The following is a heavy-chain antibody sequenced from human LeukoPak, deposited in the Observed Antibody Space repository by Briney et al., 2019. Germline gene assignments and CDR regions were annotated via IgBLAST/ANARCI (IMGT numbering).Heavy chain of an antibody. Sequence: ASVKVSCKASGGTFSSYAISWVRQATGQGLEWMGWMNPNSGNTGYAQKFQGRVTITRNTSISTAYMELSSLRSEDTAVYYCARASSGWLYYYYYYMDVWGKGTTVTVSS. V-gene: IGHV1-8*03. CDR2: MNPNSGNT. D-gene: IGHD6-19*01. CDR3: ARASSGWLYYYYYYMDV. CDR1: GGTFSSYA. J-gene: IGHJ6*03.